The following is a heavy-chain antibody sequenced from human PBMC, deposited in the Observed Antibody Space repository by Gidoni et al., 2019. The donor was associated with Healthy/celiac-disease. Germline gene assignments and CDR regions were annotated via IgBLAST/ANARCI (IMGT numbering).Heavy chain of an antibody. CDR3: ARDGSGSYFHDAFDI. V-gene: IGHV1-3*01. CDR1: GYTFTSYA. J-gene: IGHJ3*02. CDR2: INAGNGNT. D-gene: IGHD1-26*01. Sequence: QVQLVQSGAEVKKPGASVKVSCKASGYTFTSYAMHWVRQAPGQRLEWMGWINAGNGNTKYSQKFQGRVTITRDTSASTAYMELSSLRSEDTAVYYCARDGSGSYFHDAFDIWGQGTMVTVSS.